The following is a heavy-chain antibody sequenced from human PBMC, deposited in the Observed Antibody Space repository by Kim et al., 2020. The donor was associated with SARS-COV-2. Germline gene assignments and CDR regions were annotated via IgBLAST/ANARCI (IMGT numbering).Heavy chain of an antibody. D-gene: IGHD5-18*01. CDR1: GGSISSYY. V-gene: IGHV4-59*01. Sequence: SETLSLTCTVSGGSISSYYWSWIRQPPGKGLEWIGYIYYSGSTNYNPSLKSRVTISVDTSKNQFSLKLSSVTAADTAVYYCARGGYSYGSFDYWGQGTL. J-gene: IGHJ4*02. CDR2: IYYSGST. CDR3: ARGGYSYGSFDY.